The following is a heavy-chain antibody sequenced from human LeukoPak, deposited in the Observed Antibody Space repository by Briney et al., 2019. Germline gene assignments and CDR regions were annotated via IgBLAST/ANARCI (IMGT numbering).Heavy chain of an antibody. J-gene: IGHJ4*02. V-gene: IGHV4-61*08. Sequence: PSETLSLTCTVSGDPISSHSDYKWTWIRQPPGKGLEWIGYSYRIGITNCNPALKSRVTISVDTSKNQFSLKLTSVTAADTAVYYCAREYSGFDYWGQGTLVTVSS. CDR2: SYRIGIT. CDR3: AREYSGFDY. CDR1: GDPISSHSDY. D-gene: IGHD5-12*01.